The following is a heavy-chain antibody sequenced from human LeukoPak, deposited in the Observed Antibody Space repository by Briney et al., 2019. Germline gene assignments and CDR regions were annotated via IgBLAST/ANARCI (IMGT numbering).Heavy chain of an antibody. CDR3: ARDGVVDFWISYGTDNYSYYMDV. CDR2: IHQDGSEI. J-gene: IGHJ6*03. CDR1: GVTFSNYW. Sequence: GESLRLSCAASGVTFSNYWMTWVRQAPGKGLEWVADIHQDGSEISYVASVKGRFTISRDNAKNSLYLQMNNPRVVDTAVYYCARDGVVDFWISYGTDNYSYYMDVWGKGTTVTVSS. D-gene: IGHD3-3*01. V-gene: IGHV3-7*01.